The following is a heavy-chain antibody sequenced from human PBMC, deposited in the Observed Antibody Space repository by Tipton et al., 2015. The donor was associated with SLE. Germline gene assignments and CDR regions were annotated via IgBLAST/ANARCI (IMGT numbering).Heavy chain of an antibody. D-gene: IGHD1-26*01. V-gene: IGHV5-10-1*01. J-gene: IGHJ4*02. CDR2: IDTSDSYT. CDR1: GYSFTSYW. Sequence: QLVQSGAEVKKPGESLRLSCKGSGYSFTSYWISWVRQMPGKGLEWMVRIDTSDSYTNYSPSFQGHVTISPDKSISTAYLQWSSLKASDTAMYYCARHRLVGQVGATIFDYWGQGTLVTVSS. CDR3: ARHRLVGQVGATIFDY.